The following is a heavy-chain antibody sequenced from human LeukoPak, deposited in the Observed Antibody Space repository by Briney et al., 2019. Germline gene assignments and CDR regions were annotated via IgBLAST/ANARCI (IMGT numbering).Heavy chain of an antibody. J-gene: IGHJ5*02. CDR1: GGSMKNYY. CDR3: ARLGYCSGGSCRSDNWFDP. Sequence: PSETLSLTCTVSGGSMKNYYWSWIRQPPGKGLEWIGYIYYSGSTHYNPSLKSRLTISEDTSKNQFSLTLSSVTAADTAVYYCARLGYCSGGSCRSDNWFDPWGQGTLVTVSS. D-gene: IGHD2-15*01. V-gene: IGHV4-59*08. CDR2: IYYSGST.